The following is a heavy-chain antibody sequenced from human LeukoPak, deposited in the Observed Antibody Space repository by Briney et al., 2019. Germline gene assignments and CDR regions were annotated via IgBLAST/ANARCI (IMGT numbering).Heavy chain of an antibody. D-gene: IGHD3-9*01. CDR3: ARGVRTGYYFFSSEDKDRYYMDV. Sequence: GGSLRLSCAASGFTFDDYGMSWVRQAPGKGLEWVSGINWNGGSTGYADSLKGRFTISRDNAKNSLYLQINSLRAEDTAVYYCARGVRTGYYFFSSEDKDRYYMDVWGKGTTVTISS. CDR1: GFTFDDYG. CDR2: INWNGGST. V-gene: IGHV3-20*04. J-gene: IGHJ6*03.